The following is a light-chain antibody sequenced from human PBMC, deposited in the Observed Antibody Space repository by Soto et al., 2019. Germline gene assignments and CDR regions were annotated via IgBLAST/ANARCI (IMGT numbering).Light chain of an antibody. CDR3: SSYTSSSTVV. V-gene: IGLV2-14*01. J-gene: IGLJ3*02. CDR2: DVS. Sequence: QSALTQPASVSGSPGQSITISCTGTSRDVGSYNYVSWYQQRPGKAPRLMIYDVSDRPSGTSIRFSGSKSGNTASLTISGLQAEDEADYFCSSYTSSSTVVFGGGTKLTVL. CDR1: SRDVGSYNY.